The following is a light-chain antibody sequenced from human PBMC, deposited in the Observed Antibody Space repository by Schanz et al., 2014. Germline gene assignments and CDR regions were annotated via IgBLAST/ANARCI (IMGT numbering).Light chain of an antibody. CDR3: HQYDNSPWT. CDR1: QSVSSSY. J-gene: IGKJ1*01. Sequence: EIVLTQSPGTLSLSPGERATLSCRASQSVSSSYLAWYQQKPGQAPRLVIYGASSRATGIPDRFSGSGSGTDFTLTISRLEPEDFAVYFCHQYDNSPWTFGQGTKVEV. CDR2: GAS. V-gene: IGKV3-20*01.